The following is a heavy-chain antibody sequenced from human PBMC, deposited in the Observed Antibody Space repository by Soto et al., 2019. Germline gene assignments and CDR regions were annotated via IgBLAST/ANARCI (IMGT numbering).Heavy chain of an antibody. J-gene: IGHJ4*02. Sequence: GESLKISCKGSGYSFTSYWIGWVRQMPGKGLEWMGIIYPGDSDTRYSPSFQGQVTISADKSISTAYLQWSSLKASDAAMYYCARPYYYDSSGVPGYFDYWGQGTLVTVSS. CDR2: IYPGDSDT. D-gene: IGHD3-22*01. CDR1: GYSFTSYW. CDR3: ARPYYYDSSGVPGYFDY. V-gene: IGHV5-51*01.